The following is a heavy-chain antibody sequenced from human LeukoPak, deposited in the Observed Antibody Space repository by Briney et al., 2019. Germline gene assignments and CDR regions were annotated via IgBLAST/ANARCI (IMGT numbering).Heavy chain of an antibody. CDR3: ARGRRDGYNLGY. CDR1: GFTVGSNY. D-gene: IGHD5-24*01. Sequence: GGSLRLSCAASGFTVGSNYMSWVRQAPGKGLEWVSVIYSGGTTYYADSVKGRFTISRDNSKNTLYLQMNSLRAEDTAVYYCARGRRDGYNLGYWGQGTLVTVSS. V-gene: IGHV3-53*01. J-gene: IGHJ4*02. CDR2: IYSGGTT.